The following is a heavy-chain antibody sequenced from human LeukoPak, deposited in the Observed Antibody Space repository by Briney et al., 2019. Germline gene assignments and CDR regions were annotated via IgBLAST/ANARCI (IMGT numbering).Heavy chain of an antibody. CDR2: TYYRSRWYN. CDR1: GDSVSSNSAA. CDR3: ARSLLIFGVAGNDY. V-gene: IGHV6-1*01. D-gene: IGHD3-3*01. J-gene: IGHJ4*02. Sequence: SQTLSLTCAISGDSVSSNSAAWNWIRQSPSRGLEWLGRTYYRSRWYNDYAVSVKSRITINPDTSKNRFSLKLSSVTAADTAVYYCARSLLIFGVAGNDYWGQGTLVTVSS.